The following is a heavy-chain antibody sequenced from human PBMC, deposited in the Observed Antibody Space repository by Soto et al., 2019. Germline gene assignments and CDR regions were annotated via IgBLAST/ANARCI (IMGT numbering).Heavy chain of an antibody. D-gene: IGHD3-22*01. CDR1: GYTFTSYD. CDR2: MNPNSGNT. Sequence: ASVKVSCKASGYTFTSYDINWVRQATGQGLERMGWMNPNSGNTGYAQKFQGRVTMTRNTSISTAYMELSSLRSEDKAVYYCARGFPPYYDSSGYYPDAFDIWG. J-gene: IGHJ3*02. CDR3: ARGFPPYYDSSGYYPDAFDI. V-gene: IGHV1-8*01.